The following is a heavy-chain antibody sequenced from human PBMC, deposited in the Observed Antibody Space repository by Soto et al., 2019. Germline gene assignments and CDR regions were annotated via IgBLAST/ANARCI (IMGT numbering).Heavy chain of an antibody. Sequence: QVQLQESGPGLVKPSETLSLTCTVSGGSISSYYWSWIRQPPGKGLAWIGYIYYSGSTNYNPSLKSRVTISVDTSKNQFSLKLSSVTAADTAVYYCARGGDFTMFRGVMVNWFDPWGQGTLVTVSS. CDR1: GGSISSYY. CDR2: IYYSGST. V-gene: IGHV4-59*08. CDR3: ARGGDFTMFRGVMVNWFDP. D-gene: IGHD3-10*01. J-gene: IGHJ5*02.